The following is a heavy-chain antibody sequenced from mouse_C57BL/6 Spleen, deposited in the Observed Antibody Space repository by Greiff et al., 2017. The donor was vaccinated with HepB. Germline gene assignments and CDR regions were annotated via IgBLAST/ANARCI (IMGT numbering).Heavy chain of an antibody. CDR3: AREYYGSSYWYFDV. D-gene: IGHD1-1*01. CDR2: INPNNGGT. V-gene: IGHV1-18*01. CDR1: GYTFTDYN. Sequence: EVQLQQSGPELVKPGASVKIPCKASGYTFTDYNMDWVKQSHGKSLEWIGDINPNNGGTIYNQKFKGKATLTVDKSSSTAYMELGSLTSEDTAVYYCAREYYGSSYWYFDVWGTGTTVTVSS. J-gene: IGHJ1*03.